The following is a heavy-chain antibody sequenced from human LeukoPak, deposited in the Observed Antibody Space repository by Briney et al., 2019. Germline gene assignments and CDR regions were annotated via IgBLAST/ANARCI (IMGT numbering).Heavy chain of an antibody. J-gene: IGHJ4*02. CDR1: GYTFTGYY. D-gene: IGHD3-3*01. V-gene: IGHV1-2*02. CDR2: INPNSGGT. CDR3: ARAPPDDFWSGYYQG. Sequence: ASVKVSCKASGYTFTGYYMHWVRQAPGQGLEWMGWINPNSGGTNYAQKFQGRVTMTRDTSISTAYMELSRLRSDDTAVYYCARAPPDDFWSGYYQGWGQGTLVTVSS.